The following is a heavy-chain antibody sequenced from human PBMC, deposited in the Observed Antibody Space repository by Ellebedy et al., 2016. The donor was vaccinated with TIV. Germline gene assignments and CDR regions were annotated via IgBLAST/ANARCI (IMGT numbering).Heavy chain of an antibody. CDR3: ARGAYGGNGGYYFDY. Sequence: ASVKVSCKASGYTFTSYYMHWVRQAPGQGLEWMGIINPSGGSTSYAQKFQGRFTMTRDTSTSTVDLALSSLRSEDTAVYYCARGAYGGNGGYYFDYWGQGTLVTVSS. CDR2: INPSGGST. D-gene: IGHD4-23*01. J-gene: IGHJ4*02. CDR1: GYTFTSYY. V-gene: IGHV1-46*01.